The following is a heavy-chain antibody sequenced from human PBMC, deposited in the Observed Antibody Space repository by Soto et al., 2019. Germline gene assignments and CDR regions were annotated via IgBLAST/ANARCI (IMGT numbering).Heavy chain of an antibody. D-gene: IGHD5-12*01. Sequence: PSETLSLTCAVYGGSFSGYYWSWIRQPPGKGLEWIGGINHSGSTNSNPSLKSRLTISVDTSKNQFSLKLSSVTAADTAVYYCAREILATIPWTYGMDVWGQGTTVTVSS. CDR3: AREILATIPWTYGMDV. J-gene: IGHJ6*02. CDR1: GGSFSGYY. CDR2: INHSGST. V-gene: IGHV4-34*01.